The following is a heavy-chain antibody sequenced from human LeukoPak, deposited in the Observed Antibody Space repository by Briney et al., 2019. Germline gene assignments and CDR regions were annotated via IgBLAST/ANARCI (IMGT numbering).Heavy chain of an antibody. CDR1: GFSFRNYD. Sequence: PGGSLRLSCSASGFSFRNYDMHWVRQPTGKGLVWVSAVGTGGDTYYAGSVKGRFTVVRENAKNTLYLQMNSLRAGDTAMYYCARRSAAAGIDAFDIWGQGTMVTVSS. J-gene: IGHJ3*02. CDR3: ARRSAAAGIDAFDI. CDR2: VGTGGDT. V-gene: IGHV3-13*01. D-gene: IGHD6-13*01.